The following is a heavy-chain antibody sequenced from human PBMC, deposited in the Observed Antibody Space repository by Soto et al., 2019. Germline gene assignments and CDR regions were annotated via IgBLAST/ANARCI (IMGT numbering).Heavy chain of an antibody. Sequence: SETLSLTCTVSGGSIRSYYWSWIRQPPGKGLEWIGYIYYSGSTDYNPSLKSRVTISVDTSKNQFSLKLRSVTAADTAVYYCARGSYNFEDWGQGILVTVSS. D-gene: IGHD5-18*01. CDR3: ARGSYNFED. CDR2: IYYSGST. CDR1: GGSIRSYY. V-gene: IGHV4-59*01. J-gene: IGHJ4*02.